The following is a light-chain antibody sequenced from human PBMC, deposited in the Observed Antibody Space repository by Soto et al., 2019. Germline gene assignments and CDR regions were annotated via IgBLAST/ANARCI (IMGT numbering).Light chain of an antibody. CDR1: QSVSNNY. J-gene: IGKJ1*01. V-gene: IGKV3-20*01. CDR2: GAS. CDR3: QQYGSSGT. Sequence: EIVLTTSHGTLSLSPGERATLFCRASQSVSNNYLAWYQQKPGQAPRLLIYGASNRATGIPDRFSGSGSGTDFTLTNSRLEPEDFAVYYCQQYGSSGTFGQGTKVDIK.